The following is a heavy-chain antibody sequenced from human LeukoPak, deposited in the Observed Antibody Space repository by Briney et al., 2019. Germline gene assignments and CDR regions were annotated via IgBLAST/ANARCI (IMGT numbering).Heavy chain of an antibody. CDR2: IYATGNT. V-gene: IGHV4-4*09. D-gene: IGHD3-10*01. CDR3: ARHFRKDYPDSGSSQYFHYIDV. Sequence: SGTLSLTCAVSGGSMSDHYWSWIRQTPGTTLEWIGYIYATGNTTYNPSLKGRVTISLDTSKNHFSLRLRSVTAADTALYYCARHFRKDYPDSGSSQYFHYIDVWGKGTTVTVSS. CDR1: GGSMSDHY. J-gene: IGHJ6*03.